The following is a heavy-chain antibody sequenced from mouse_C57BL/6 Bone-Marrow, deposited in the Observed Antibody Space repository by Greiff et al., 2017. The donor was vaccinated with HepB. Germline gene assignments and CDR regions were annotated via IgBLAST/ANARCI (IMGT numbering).Heavy chain of an antibody. V-gene: IGHV5-6*01. CDR2: ISSGGSYT. Sequence: EVKVVESGGDLVKPGGSLKLSCAASGFTFSSYGMSWVRQTPDKRLEWVATISSGGSYTYYPDSVKGRFTISRDNAKNTLYLQMSSLKSEDTAMYYCARHLRDYWGQGTSVTVSS. CDR3: ARHLRDY. J-gene: IGHJ4*01. CDR1: GFTFSSYG.